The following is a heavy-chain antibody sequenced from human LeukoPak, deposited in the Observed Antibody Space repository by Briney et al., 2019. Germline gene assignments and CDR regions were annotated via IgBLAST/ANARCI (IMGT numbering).Heavy chain of an antibody. J-gene: IGHJ3*02. D-gene: IGHD6-19*01. CDR2: INWNGGST. CDR3: ARVGIAVAVDAFDI. Sequence: PGGSLRLSCAASGFTFDDYDMSWVRQAPGKGLEWVSGINWNGGSTGYADSVKGRFTISRDNAKNSLYLQMNSLRAEDTALYYCARVGIAVAVDAFDIWGQGTMVTVSS. V-gene: IGHV3-20*04. CDR1: GFTFDDYD.